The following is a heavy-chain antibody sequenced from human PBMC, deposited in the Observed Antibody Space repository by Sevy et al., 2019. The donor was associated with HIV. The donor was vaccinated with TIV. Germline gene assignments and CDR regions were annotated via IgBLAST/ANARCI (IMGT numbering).Heavy chain of an antibody. CDR2: ISGSSSYI. Sequence: GSLRLSCAASGFTFSSYSMNWVRQAPGKGLEWVSSISGSSSYIYYADSVKGRFTISRDNAKNSLFLQMNSLRAEDTAVHCGAGREAGDYYGSGSYYNRWFDPWGQGTLVTVSS. J-gene: IGHJ5*02. CDR3: AGREAGDYYGSGSYYNRWFDP. V-gene: IGHV3-21*01. CDR1: GFTFSSYS. D-gene: IGHD3-10*01.